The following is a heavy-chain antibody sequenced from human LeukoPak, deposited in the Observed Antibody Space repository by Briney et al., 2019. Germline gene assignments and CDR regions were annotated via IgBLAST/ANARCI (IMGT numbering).Heavy chain of an antibody. CDR2: ISSSSSYI. Sequence: PGGSLRLSCAASGFTFSSYSMNWVRQAPGKGLEWVSSISSSSSYIYYADSVKGRFTISRDNAKNSLYPQMNSLRAEDTAVYYCARDESPQQLADYWGQGTLVTVSS. V-gene: IGHV3-21*01. D-gene: IGHD6-13*01. CDR3: ARDESPQQLADY. J-gene: IGHJ4*02. CDR1: GFTFSSYS.